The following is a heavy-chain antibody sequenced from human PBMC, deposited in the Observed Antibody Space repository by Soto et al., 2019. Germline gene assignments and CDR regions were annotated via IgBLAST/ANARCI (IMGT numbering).Heavy chain of an antibody. D-gene: IGHD2-21*01. J-gene: IGHJ4*02. V-gene: IGHV1-3*01. CDR2: INAGSGNT. CDR1: GYTFTSYA. CDR3: ARGEGGPRWGSIDY. Sequence: ASVKVSCKASGYTFTSYAMHWVRQAPGQRLEWMGWINAGSGNTNYAQKFQGRVTITRDTSASTAYMELSSLRSDDTAVYYCARGEGGPRWGSIDYWGQGTLVTVSS.